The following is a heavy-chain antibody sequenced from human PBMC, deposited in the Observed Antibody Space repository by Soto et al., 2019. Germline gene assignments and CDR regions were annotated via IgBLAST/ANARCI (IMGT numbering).Heavy chain of an antibody. CDR1: GFTFSSYG. Sequence: PRLSCAASGFTFSSYGMHWVRQAPGKGLEWVAVISYDGSNKYYADSVKGRFTISRDNSKNTLYLQMNSLRAEDTAVYYCAKDLHREIVVVPAATPNWFDPWGQGTLVTVSS. J-gene: IGHJ5*02. CDR3: AKDLHREIVVVPAATPNWFDP. D-gene: IGHD2-2*01. V-gene: IGHV3-30*18. CDR2: ISYDGSNK.